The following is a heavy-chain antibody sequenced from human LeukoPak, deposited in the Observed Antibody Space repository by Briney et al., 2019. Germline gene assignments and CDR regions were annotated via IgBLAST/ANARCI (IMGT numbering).Heavy chain of an antibody. CDR2: INHSGST. D-gene: IGHD1-26*01. CDR3: ARGIRGSYSAFDI. Sequence: GSLRLSCAASGFTFSSYAMSWVRQPPGKGLEWIGEINHSGSTNYNPSLKSRVTISVDTSKNQFSLKLSSVTAADTAVYYRARGIRGSYSAFDIWGQGTMVTVSS. CDR1: GFTFSSYA. J-gene: IGHJ3*02. V-gene: IGHV4-34*01.